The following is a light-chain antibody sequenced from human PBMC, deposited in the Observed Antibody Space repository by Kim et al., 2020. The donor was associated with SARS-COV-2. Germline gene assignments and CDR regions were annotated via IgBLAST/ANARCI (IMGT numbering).Light chain of an antibody. V-gene: IGKV3-20*01. CDR3: QQYGSSPPIT. CDR2: GAS. J-gene: IGKJ5*01. Sequence: PGERATRSCRASQSVSSSYLAWYQQKPGQAPRRLSYGASSRSTGIPDRFSGSGSGTDFTLTISRLEPEDFAVYYCQQYGSSPPITFGQGTRLEIK. CDR1: QSVSSSY.